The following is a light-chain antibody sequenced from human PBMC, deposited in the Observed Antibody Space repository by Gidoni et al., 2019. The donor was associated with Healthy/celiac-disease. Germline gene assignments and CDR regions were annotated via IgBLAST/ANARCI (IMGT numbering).Light chain of an antibody. J-gene: IGKJ4*01. CDR2: DAS. Sequence: DIQMTQSPSSLSASVGDRVTITCQASQDISNYLNWYQQKPGQAPKLLIYDASNLETGVPSSFSGSGSGTDFTFTISSLQPEDIATYYCQQYDNLPLTFGGGTKVEIK. CDR1: QDISNY. CDR3: QQYDNLPLT. V-gene: IGKV1-33*01.